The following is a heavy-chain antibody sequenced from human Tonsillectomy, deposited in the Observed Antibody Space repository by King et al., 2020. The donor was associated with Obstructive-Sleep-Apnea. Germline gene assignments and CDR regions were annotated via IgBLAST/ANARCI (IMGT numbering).Heavy chain of an antibody. CDR1: GYTLSELS. Sequence: QLVQSGAEVKKPGASVKVSCKVSGYTLSELSMHWVRQAPGKGLEWMGSVDPEDGETIYAQKFQGRVTMTEDTSTDTAYMELGSLRSADTAVYYCATSKPMIVLAMIFWGQGTLVTVSS. D-gene: IGHD3-22*01. CDR3: ATSKPMIVLAMIF. J-gene: IGHJ4*02. CDR2: VDPEDGET. V-gene: IGHV1-24*01.